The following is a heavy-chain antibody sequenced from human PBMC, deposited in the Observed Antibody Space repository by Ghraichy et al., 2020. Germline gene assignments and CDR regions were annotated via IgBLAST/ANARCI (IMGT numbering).Heavy chain of an antibody. D-gene: IGHD3-3*01. J-gene: IGHJ4*02. Sequence: SETLSLTCTVSGGSISSYYWSWIRQPPGKGLEWIGYIYYSGSTNYNPSLKSRVTISVDTSKNQFSLKLSSVTAADTAVYYCARGSYDFWSGYYTSFFDYWGQGTLVTVYS. CDR1: GGSISSYY. CDR2: IYYSGST. V-gene: IGHV4-59*01. CDR3: ARGSYDFWSGYYTSFFDY.